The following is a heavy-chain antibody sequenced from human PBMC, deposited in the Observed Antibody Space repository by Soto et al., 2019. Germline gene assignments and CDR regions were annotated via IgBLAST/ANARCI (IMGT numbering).Heavy chain of an antibody. V-gene: IGHV3-23*01. Sequence: GSLRLSCAASGXTFSSYAMIWVRQAPGKGLELVSAIIGSGGSTYYADSVKGRFTISRENSKNTLYLQMNSLRADDTAVYYCAKVGVTMYFDYWGQGTLGTVSS. CDR1: GXTFSSYA. J-gene: IGHJ4*02. CDR2: IIGSGGST. CDR3: AKVGVTMYFDY. D-gene: IGHD5-12*01.